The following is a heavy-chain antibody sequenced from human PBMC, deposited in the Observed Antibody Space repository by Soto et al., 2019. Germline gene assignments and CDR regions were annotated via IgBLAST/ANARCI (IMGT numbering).Heavy chain of an antibody. V-gene: IGHV3-30-3*01. J-gene: IGHJ4*02. CDR2: ISYDGSNK. CDR1: GFTFSSYA. CDR3: ARETDDYYDSSGYYSY. D-gene: IGHD3-22*01. Sequence: QVQLVESGGGVVQPGRSLRLSCAASGFTFSSYAMHWVRQAPGKGLEWVAVISYDGSNKYYADSAKGRFTISRDNFKNTLYLQMNSRRAEDTAVYYCARETDDYYDSSGYYSYWGQVTLVTVSS.